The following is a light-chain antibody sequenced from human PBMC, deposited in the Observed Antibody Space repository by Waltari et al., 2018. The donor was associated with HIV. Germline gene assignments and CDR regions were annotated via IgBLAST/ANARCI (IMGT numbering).Light chain of an antibody. J-gene: IGLJ1*01. CDR3: KSSTSRSTPCV. CDR2: DVS. Sequence: QSALTQPASVSGSPGQSITISCTGTDRYMGGHNSVAWYQQHPGKAPKLIIYDVSNRPSGVSNCFSGSKSGNTASLTISGLQAEDEADYYCKSSTSRSTPCVFGSGTKVTVL. CDR1: DRYMGGHNS. V-gene: IGLV2-14*03.